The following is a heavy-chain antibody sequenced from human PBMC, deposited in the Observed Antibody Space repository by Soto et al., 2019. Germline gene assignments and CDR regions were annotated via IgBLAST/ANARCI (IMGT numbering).Heavy chain of an antibody. J-gene: IGHJ6*04. D-gene: IGHD1-26*01. CDR3: ARVRYSGHVYDYYGMDV. V-gene: IGHV1-2*02. CDR1: GYTFTGYC. CDR2: INPNSGGT. Sequence: ASVKVSCKASGYTFTGYCMHWVRQAPGQGLEWMGWINPNSGGTNYAQKFQGRVTMTRDTSISTAYMELSRLRSDDMAVYYCARVRYSGHVYDYYGMDVWGEGTRVTFSS.